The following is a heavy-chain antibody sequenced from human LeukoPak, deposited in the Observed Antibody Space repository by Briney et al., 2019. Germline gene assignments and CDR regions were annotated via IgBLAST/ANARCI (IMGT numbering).Heavy chain of an antibody. V-gene: IGHV4-59*12. J-gene: IGHJ6*03. D-gene: IGHD3-10*01. Sequence: SQTLSLTCTVSGGSISSYYWSWIREPPRKGLEGIGYIYYSGSNNYSPSLNSRVNISVDTSNKQCSLKLSSVTAADTAVYYCAQFGYYYYYMDVWGKGTTVSVSS. CDR2: IYYSGSN. CDR1: GGSISSYY. CDR3: AQFGYYYYYMDV.